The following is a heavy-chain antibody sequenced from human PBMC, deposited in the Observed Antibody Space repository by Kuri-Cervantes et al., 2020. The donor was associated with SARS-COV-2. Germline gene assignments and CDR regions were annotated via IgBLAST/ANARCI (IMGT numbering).Heavy chain of an antibody. CDR3: AYSSSWYLSLDY. Sequence: SETLSLTCTVSGGSISSYYWSWIRQPPGKGLEWIGYIYYSGSTNYNPSLKSRVTISVDTSKNQFSLKLSSVTAADTAVYYCAYSSSWYLSLDYWGQGTLVTVSS. CDR2: IYYSGST. J-gene: IGHJ4*02. CDR1: GGSISSYY. D-gene: IGHD6-13*01. V-gene: IGHV4-59*01.